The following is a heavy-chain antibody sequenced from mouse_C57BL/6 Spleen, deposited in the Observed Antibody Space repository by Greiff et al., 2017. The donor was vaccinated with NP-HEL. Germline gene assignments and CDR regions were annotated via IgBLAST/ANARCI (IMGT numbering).Heavy chain of an antibody. D-gene: IGHD3-2*02. Sequence: EVQLVESGGGLVKPGGSLKLSCAASGFTFSDYGMHWVRQAPEKGLEWVAYISSGSSTIYYADTVKGRFTFSRDNAKNTLFLQMTSLRSEDTAMYYCARQLRLRGYYFDYWGQGTTLTVSS. V-gene: IGHV5-17*01. CDR2: ISSGSSTI. CDR3: ARQLRLRGYYFDY. CDR1: GFTFSDYG. J-gene: IGHJ2*01.